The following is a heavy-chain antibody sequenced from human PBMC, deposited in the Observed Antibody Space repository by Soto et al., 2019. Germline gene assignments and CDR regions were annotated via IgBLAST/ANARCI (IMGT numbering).Heavy chain of an antibody. D-gene: IGHD6-19*01. CDR1: GFTFSSYW. J-gene: IGHJ3*02. CDR3: ARADSSGWWSWAFDI. Sequence: EVQLVESGGGLVQPGGSLRLSCAASGFTFSSYWMHWVRQAPGKGLVWVSRINSDGSSTSYADSVKGRFTISRDNAKNTLYLQMNSLRAEDTAVYYVARADSSGWWSWAFDIWGQGTMVTVSS. V-gene: IGHV3-74*01. CDR2: INSDGSST.